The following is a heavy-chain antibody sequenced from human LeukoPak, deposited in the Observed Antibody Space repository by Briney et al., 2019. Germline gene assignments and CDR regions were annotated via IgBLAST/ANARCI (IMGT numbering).Heavy chain of an antibody. J-gene: IGHJ4*02. Sequence: GGSLRLSCAASGFTFDDYGMSWVRQAPGKGLEWVSGISWNGGSTGYADSVKGRFTISRDNAKNSLYLQMNSLRAEDTALYYCARAWDDYGANYFDYWGQGTLATVSS. D-gene: IGHD4-17*01. CDR1: GFTFDDYG. CDR3: ARAWDDYGANYFDY. CDR2: ISWNGGST. V-gene: IGHV3-20*04.